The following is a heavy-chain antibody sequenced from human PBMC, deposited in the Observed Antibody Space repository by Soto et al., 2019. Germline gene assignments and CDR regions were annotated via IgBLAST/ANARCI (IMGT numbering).Heavy chain of an antibody. Sequence: GGSLRLSCAASGFTFTYYAMYWVRQAPGRGLEWVAVISYDRSNKYYADSVKGRFTISRDNSKNTLYLQMNSLRPEDTAVYYCARGTMDGSGSWVEGDYYGLDVWGQGTTVTSP. CDR1: GFTFTYYA. D-gene: IGHD3-10*01. J-gene: IGHJ6*02. V-gene: IGHV3-30-3*01. CDR2: ISYDRSNK. CDR3: ARGTMDGSGSWVEGDYYGLDV.